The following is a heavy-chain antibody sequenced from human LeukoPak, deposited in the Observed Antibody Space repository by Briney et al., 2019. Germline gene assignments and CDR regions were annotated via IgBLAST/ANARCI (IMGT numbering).Heavy chain of an antibody. J-gene: IGHJ4*02. CDR1: GFTFSSYA. CDR3: ARDPLQMATITRTFDY. Sequence: GGSLRLSCAASGFTFSSYAMHWVRQAPGKGLEWVAVISYDGSNKYYADSVKGRFTISRDNSKNTLYLQMSSLRAEDTAVYYCARDPLQMATITRTFDYWGQGTLVTVSS. D-gene: IGHD5-24*01. CDR2: ISYDGSNK. V-gene: IGHV3-30*04.